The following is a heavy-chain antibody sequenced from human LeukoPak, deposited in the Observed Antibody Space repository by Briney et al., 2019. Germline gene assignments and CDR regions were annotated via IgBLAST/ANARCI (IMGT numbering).Heavy chain of an antibody. Sequence: PSETLSLTCAVSGGSISSGDYYWSWIRQPPGKGLEWIRYIYYSGSTYYNPSLKSRVTISVDTSKNQFSLKLSSVTAADTAVYYCARGPIAARPEAELDYWGQGTLVTVSS. J-gene: IGHJ4*02. CDR1: GGSISSGDYY. V-gene: IGHV4-30-4*01. CDR3: ARGPIAARPEAELDY. CDR2: IYYSGST. D-gene: IGHD6-6*01.